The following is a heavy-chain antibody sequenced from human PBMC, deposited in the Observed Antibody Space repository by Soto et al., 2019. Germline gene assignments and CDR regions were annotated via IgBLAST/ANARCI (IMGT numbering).Heavy chain of an antibody. J-gene: IGHJ4*02. CDR2: ISSSSTYI. CDR3: ARGWYCSGGICYPPYYFDY. CDR1: GFTFSGYS. D-gene: IGHD2-15*01. V-gene: IGHV3-21*01. Sequence: PGGFLRLSCAAAGFTFSGYSMNWVRQAPGKGLEWVSFISSSSTYIYYADSVKGRFTISRDNARNSLYLHMNSLRAEDTAVYYCARGWYCSGGICYPPYYFDYWGQGTLVTVSS.